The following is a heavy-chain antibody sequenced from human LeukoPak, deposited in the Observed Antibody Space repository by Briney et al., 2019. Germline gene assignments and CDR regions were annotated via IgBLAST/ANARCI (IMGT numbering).Heavy chain of an antibody. D-gene: IGHD3-22*01. CDR2: IWYDGSNQ. Sequence: GGSLSLSCAASGFTFSGAWMIWVRQAPGKGLEWVAVIWYDGSNQDYADSVKGRFTISRDNSKNTLYLQVSSLRAEDTAVYYCARDRWYYCSGYIAAFDYWGQGTLVTVS. CDR1: GFTFSGAW. CDR3: ARDRWYYCSGYIAAFDY. J-gene: IGHJ4*02. V-gene: IGHV3-33*08.